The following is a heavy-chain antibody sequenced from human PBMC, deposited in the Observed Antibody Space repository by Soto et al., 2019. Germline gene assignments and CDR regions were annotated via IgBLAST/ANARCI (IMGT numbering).Heavy chain of an antibody. D-gene: IGHD6-13*01. CDR2: ITKSGDT. J-gene: IGHJ4*02. V-gene: IGHV3-23*01. CDR1: GFTFSSCV. CDR3: AKGLLNGRWYAAD. Sequence: EVHLLESGEGLVQPGESLRLSCETSGFTFSSCVMTWVRQAPGKGLEWVAVITKSGDTDYADSVKGRFTISRDNSKNTVYLQMNSLRAEDTAVYYCAKGLLNGRWYAADWGQGALVTVSS.